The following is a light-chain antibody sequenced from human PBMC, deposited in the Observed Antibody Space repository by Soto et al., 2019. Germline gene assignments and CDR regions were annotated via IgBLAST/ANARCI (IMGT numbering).Light chain of an antibody. Sequence: VWAQSPGTLSLSPGERTTLSCRASQSVSNNYLAWYQQKPGQAPRLLIYGASSRATGIPDRFAGSGSGTDFTLTISRLEPEDFAVYYCQQYGSSPRTFGQGTKVDIK. V-gene: IGKV3-20*01. CDR3: QQYGSSPRT. CDR1: QSVSNNY. CDR2: GAS. J-gene: IGKJ1*01.